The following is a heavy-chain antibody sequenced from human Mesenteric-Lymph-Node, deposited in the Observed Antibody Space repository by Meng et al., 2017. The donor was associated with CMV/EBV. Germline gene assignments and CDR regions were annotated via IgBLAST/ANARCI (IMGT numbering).Heavy chain of an antibody. J-gene: IGHJ4*02. CDR1: GFTFSNYG. V-gene: IGHV3-30*19. CDR2: ISYDGSNK. D-gene: IGHD6-6*01. CDR3: AREKGQLAYYFDY. Sequence: GGSLRLSCVASGFTFSNYGMHWVRQAPGKGLEWVAVISYDGSNKYYADSVKGRFTISRDNSKNTLYLQMNSLRAEDTAVYYCAREKGQLAYYFDYWGQGTLVTVSS.